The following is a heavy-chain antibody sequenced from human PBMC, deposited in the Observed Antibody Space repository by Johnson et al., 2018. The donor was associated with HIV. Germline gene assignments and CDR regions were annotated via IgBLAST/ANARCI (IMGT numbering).Heavy chain of an antibody. Sequence: MQLVESGGGVVQPGRSLRLSCAASGFTFSSYAMHWVRQAPAKGLEWVAIISYDGGDKDYADSVKGRFTISRDSSKNTLYLQMNSLKTEDTAVYYCTTDCVYYYDSIGYFYDAFDIWGLGTMVTVSS. V-gene: IGHV3-30*04. CDR2: ISYDGGDK. CDR3: TTDCVYYYDSIGYFYDAFDI. D-gene: IGHD3-22*01. J-gene: IGHJ3*02. CDR1: GFTFSSYA.